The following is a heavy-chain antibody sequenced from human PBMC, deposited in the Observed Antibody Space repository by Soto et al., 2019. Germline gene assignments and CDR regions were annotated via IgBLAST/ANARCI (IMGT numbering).Heavy chain of an antibody. CDR2: IYYSGST. D-gene: IGHD3-3*01. J-gene: IGHJ6*03. CDR3: ARTQYDFWSGYYSYYYYYLDV. V-gene: IGHV4-59*08. CDR1: GGSISSYY. Sequence: SETLSLTCTVSGGSISSYYWSWIRQPPGKGLEWIGYIYYSGSTNYNPSLKSRVTISVDTSKNQFSLKLSSVTAADTAVYYCARTQYDFWSGYYSYYYYYLDVSGKGTTVTVSS.